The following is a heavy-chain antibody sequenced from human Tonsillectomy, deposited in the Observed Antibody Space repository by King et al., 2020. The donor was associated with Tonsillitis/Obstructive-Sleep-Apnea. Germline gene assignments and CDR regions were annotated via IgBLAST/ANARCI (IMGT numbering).Heavy chain of an antibody. D-gene: IGHD4-23*01. CDR3: ARGGAAVVSGVDY. Sequence: EQLVQSGGGLVKPGGSLRLSCAASGFTFRSYSMNWVRHAPGRGLEWVSSISRSSCYIYYADSVKGRFTISRDNAKNSLYLQMDSLRAEDTAVYYCARGGAAVVSGVDYWGQGALVTVSS. J-gene: IGHJ4*02. V-gene: IGHV3-21*01. CDR1: GFTFRSYS. CDR2: ISRSSCYI.